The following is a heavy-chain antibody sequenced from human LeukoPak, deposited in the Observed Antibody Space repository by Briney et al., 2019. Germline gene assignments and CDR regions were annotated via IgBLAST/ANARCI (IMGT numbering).Heavy chain of an antibody. D-gene: IGHD3-22*01. CDR3: AKVREYYYDSSGYYFDY. J-gene: IGHJ4*02. CDR2: ISGSGGST. Sequence: GGSLRLSCAASGFTFSSYAMSWVRQASGKGLEWVSAISGSGGSTYYADSVKGRFTISRDNSKNTLYLQMNSLRAEDTAVYYCAKVREYYYDSSGYYFDYWGQGTLVTVSS. V-gene: IGHV3-23*01. CDR1: GFTFSSYA.